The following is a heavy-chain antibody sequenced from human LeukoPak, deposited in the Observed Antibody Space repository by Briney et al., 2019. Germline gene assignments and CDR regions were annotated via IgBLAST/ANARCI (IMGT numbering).Heavy chain of an antibody. D-gene: IGHD6-19*01. CDR2: ISSNGGST. V-gene: IGHV3-64D*06. J-gene: IGHJ4*02. CDR3: VTCPEKQWLVRDFDY. Sequence: GGSLRLSCSASGFTFSSYAMHWVRQAPGKGLEYVSAISSNGGSTYYADSVKGRFTISRDNSKNTLYLQMSSLRAEDTAVYYCVTCPEKQWLVRDFDYWGQGTLVTVSS. CDR1: GFTFSSYA.